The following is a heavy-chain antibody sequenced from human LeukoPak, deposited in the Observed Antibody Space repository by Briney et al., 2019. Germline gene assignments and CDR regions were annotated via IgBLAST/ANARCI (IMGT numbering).Heavy chain of an antibody. D-gene: IGHD3-10*01. CDR3: AKIGGPAY. CDR1: GFTFSSYG. Sequence: PGGSLRLSCAASGFTFSSYGMSWVRQAPGXGLEWVSSISDSGGTTSYADYVKGRFTISRDNSKNTLYLQMNSLRAEDTAVYYCAKIGGPAYWGQGTLVTVSS. J-gene: IGHJ4*02. V-gene: IGHV3-23*01. CDR2: ISDSGGTT.